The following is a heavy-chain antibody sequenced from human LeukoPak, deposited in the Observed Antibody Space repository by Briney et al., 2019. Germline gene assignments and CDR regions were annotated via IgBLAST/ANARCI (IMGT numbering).Heavy chain of an antibody. V-gene: IGHV3-23*01. J-gene: IGHJ3*02. CDR3: AKVRSSGGFDAFDI. Sequence: GGSLRLSCVASGFTFSNYAMNWVRQAPGKGLEGVSEISGSGGSTCYADSVKGRFTISRDNSKNTLYLQMNSLRADDSAVYYCAKVRSSGGFDAFDIWGQGTMVTVSS. D-gene: IGHD3-22*01. CDR1: GFTFSNYA. CDR2: ISGSGGST.